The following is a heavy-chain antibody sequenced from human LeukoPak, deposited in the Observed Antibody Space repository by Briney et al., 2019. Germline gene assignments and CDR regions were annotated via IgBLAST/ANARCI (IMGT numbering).Heavy chain of an antibody. CDR2: IYRDGNT. J-gene: IGHJ6*03. V-gene: IGHV4-38-2*02. CDR1: GYSISSGYY. D-gene: IGHD6-6*01. CDR3: ARLAALRGFYYYMDV. Sequence: PSETVSLTCTVSGYSISSGYYWGWIRQPPGKGLEWVANIYRDGNTYYNPSLKSRVTISVDTSKNQFYLRLSSVTAADTAVYYCARLAALRGFYYYMDVWGKGTTVTVSS.